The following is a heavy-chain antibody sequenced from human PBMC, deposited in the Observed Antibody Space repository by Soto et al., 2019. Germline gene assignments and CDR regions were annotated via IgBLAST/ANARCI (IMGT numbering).Heavy chain of an antibody. Sequence: SETQALTCTVSGGYIISSRCYWGWIRQPPGKGLEWIGSIYYSGSTYYNPSLKSRVTISVDTPKNQFSLKLSSVTAADTAVYYCAAVDYYYYYMDVWGKGTTVTVSS. CDR2: IYYSGST. CDR1: GGYIISSRCY. J-gene: IGHJ6*03. V-gene: IGHV4-39*01. CDR3: AAVDYYYYYMDV.